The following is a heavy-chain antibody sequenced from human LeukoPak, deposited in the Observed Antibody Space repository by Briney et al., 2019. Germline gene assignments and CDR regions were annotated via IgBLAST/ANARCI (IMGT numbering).Heavy chain of an antibody. V-gene: IGHV1-18*01. J-gene: IGHJ3*02. CDR1: GYTFTSYG. CDR2: TSAYNGNT. Sequence: GASVKVSCKASGYTFTSYGISWVRQAPGQGLEWMGWTSAYNGNTNYAQKLQGRVTMTTDTSTSTAYMELRSLRSDDTAVYYCARAHGGNWILGAFDIWGQGTMVTVSS. D-gene: IGHD4-23*01. CDR3: ARAHGGNWILGAFDI.